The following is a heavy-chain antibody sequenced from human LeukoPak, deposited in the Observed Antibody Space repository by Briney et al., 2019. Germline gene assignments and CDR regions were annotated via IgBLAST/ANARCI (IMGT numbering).Heavy chain of an antibody. CDR1: GFTFSNYG. V-gene: IGHV3-15*01. J-gene: IGHJ4*02. Sequence: GGSLRLSCAASGFTFSNYGMHWVRQAPGKGLEWVGRIKSKTDGGTTDYAAPVKGRFTISRDDSKNTLYLQMNSLKTEDTAVYYCTTAEWELRPFAYWGQGTLVTVSS. CDR3: TTAEWELRPFAY. CDR2: IKSKTDGGTT. D-gene: IGHD1-26*01.